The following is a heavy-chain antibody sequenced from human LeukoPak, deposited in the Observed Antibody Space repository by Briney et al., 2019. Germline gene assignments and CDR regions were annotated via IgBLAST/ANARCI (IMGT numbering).Heavy chain of an antibody. V-gene: IGHV4-34*01. CDR1: GGSISSYY. D-gene: IGHD4-23*01. CDR2: INHSGST. Sequence: PSETLSLTCTVSGGSISSYYWSWIRQPPGKGLEWIAEINHSGSTNYNPSLKSRVSVSADTSKNQFSLKVKSVTAADTALYYCARGPDYGGNSGRVDYWGQGTLVTVSS. CDR3: ARGPDYGGNSGRVDY. J-gene: IGHJ4*02.